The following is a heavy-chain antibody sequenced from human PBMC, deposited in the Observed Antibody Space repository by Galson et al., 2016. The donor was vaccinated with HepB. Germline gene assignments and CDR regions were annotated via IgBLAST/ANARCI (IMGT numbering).Heavy chain of an antibody. CDR2: VYKTGST. CDR1: GGSISSSF. V-gene: IGHV4-59*01. J-gene: IGHJ4*02. CDR3: SRGVTGTPYFDF. Sequence: SETLSLTCNISGGSISSSFWSWIRQPPGKGLEWLGYVYKTGSTNYSPSLKSRVTVSVDTSKNQFSLKLRSVTAADTAVYYCSRGVTGTPYFDFWGQGALVTVSS. D-gene: IGHD2-21*02.